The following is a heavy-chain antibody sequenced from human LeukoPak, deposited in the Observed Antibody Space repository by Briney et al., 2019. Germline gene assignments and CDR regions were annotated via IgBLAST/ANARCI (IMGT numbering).Heavy chain of an antibody. V-gene: IGHV4-59*08. CDR2: IYYSGTT. CDR3: ATTNYNTSLTCRVTISVATSKTQSSLKLNSATAADTAVYYCARHRLRAHDRLHAAFAL. J-gene: IGHJ3*01. D-gene: IGHD3-10*01. CDR1: GGSISSYY. Sequence: SETLCLTCTVSGGSISSYYWNWIRQPPGKGLEWIGDIYYSGTTNYDASLKSRVTISIDTSKNRFSLELNCVTPADTAVYYCATTNYNTSLTCRVTISVATSKTQSSLKLNSATAADTAVYYCARHRLRAHDRLHAAFALCGQGRMVTVSS.